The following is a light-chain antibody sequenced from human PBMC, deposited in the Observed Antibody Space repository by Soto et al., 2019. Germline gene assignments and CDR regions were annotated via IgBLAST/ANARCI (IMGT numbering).Light chain of an antibody. V-gene: IGLV1-51*01. Sequence: QSVLTQPPSVSAAPGQKVTISCSGSSSNIGNNYVSWYQQLPGTAPKLLIYDNNKRPSGIPDRFSGSKSGTSATLGITGLQTGDDADYYCGTFDSSLSAVVFGGGTKLTVL. CDR1: SSNIGNNY. CDR2: DNN. CDR3: GTFDSSLSAVV. J-gene: IGLJ2*01.